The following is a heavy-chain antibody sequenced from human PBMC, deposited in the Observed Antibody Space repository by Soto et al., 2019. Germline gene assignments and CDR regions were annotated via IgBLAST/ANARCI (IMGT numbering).Heavy chain of an antibody. Sequence: GASVKVSCKVSGYTLTELSMHWVRQAPGKGLEWMGGFDPEDGETIYAQKFQGRVTMTEDTSTDTAYMELSSLRSEDTAVYYCATLALRDIAARPPFDYWGQGTLVTVSS. CDR3: ATLALRDIAARPPFDY. CDR1: GYTLTELS. D-gene: IGHD6-6*01. V-gene: IGHV1-24*01. CDR2: FDPEDGET. J-gene: IGHJ4*02.